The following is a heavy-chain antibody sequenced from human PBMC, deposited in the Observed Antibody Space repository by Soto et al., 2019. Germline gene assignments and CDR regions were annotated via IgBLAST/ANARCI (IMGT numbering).Heavy chain of an antibody. Sequence: PGESLKISCKGSGYSFTSYWIGWVRQMPGKGLEWMGIIYPGDSDTRYSPSFQGQVTISADKSISTAYLQWSSLKASDTAMYYCARHGETLRWFGESKYYGMDVWGQGTTVTVSS. V-gene: IGHV5-51*01. CDR2: IYPGDSDT. D-gene: IGHD3-10*01. J-gene: IGHJ6*02. CDR3: ARHGETLRWFGESKYYGMDV. CDR1: GYSFTSYW.